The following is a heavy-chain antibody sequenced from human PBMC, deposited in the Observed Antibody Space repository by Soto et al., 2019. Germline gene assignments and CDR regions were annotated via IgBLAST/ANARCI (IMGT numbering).Heavy chain of an antibody. CDR2: MNPNRGNA. CDR3: ARGGGASRGH. J-gene: IGHJ4*02. CDR1: GYTFTSYD. V-gene: IGHV1-8*01. D-gene: IGHD3-22*01. Sequence: QVQLVQSGAEVKKPGASVKVSCKASGYTFTSYDINWVRQATGQGLEWMGWMNPNRGNAGYAQKCQGRVTMTRNTSICTADRELRSLRSEDTGVDYCARGGGASRGHWGQGTLVTVSS.